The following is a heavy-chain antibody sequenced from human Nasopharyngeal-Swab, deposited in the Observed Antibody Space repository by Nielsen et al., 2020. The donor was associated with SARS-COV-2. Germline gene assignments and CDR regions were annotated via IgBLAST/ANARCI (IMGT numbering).Heavy chain of an antibody. V-gene: IGHV3-73*01. CDR3: TRCGGGCYSGRDY. CDR1: WFTFSDSA. CDR2: VRSKGNNYAT. Sequence: GSLKISCAASWFTFSDSAIHWVRQASGKGLEWVGRVRSKGNNYATAYSASVKGRFIIFRDDPTNTAYLQMNSLKTEDTAMYYCTRCGGGCYSGRDYWGQGTLVTVSS. J-gene: IGHJ4*02. D-gene: IGHD2-15*01.